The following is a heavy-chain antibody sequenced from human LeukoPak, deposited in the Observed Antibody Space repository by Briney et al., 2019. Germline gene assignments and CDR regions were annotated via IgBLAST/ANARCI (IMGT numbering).Heavy chain of an antibody. CDR2: IYTSGGT. J-gene: IGHJ4*02. CDR3: ARDWGSYSSGWRAFDY. D-gene: IGHD6-19*01. Sequence: SETLSLTCTVSGGSISSFYWTWVRQPAGKGLEWIGRIYTSGGTNYNPSLKSRVTMSVDTSKNQFSLKLSSVTAADTAVYYCARDWGSYSSGWRAFDYWGQGTLVTVSS. CDR1: GGSISSFY. V-gene: IGHV4-4*07.